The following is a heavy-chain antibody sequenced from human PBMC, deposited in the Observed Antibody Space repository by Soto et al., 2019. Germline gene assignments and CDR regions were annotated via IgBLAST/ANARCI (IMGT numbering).Heavy chain of an antibody. Sequence: SETLSLTCAVYGGSFSGYYWSWIRQPPGKGLEWIGEINHSGSTNYNPSLKSRVTISVDTSKNQFSLKLSSVTAADTAVYYCATRAMTTVVTALSWFDPWGQGTLVTVSS. J-gene: IGHJ5*02. CDR2: INHSGST. D-gene: IGHD4-17*01. CDR1: GGSFSGYY. CDR3: ATRAMTTVVTALSWFDP. V-gene: IGHV4-34*01.